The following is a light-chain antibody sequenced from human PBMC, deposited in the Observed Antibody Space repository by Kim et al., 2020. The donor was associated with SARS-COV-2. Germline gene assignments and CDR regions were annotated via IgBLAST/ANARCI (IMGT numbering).Light chain of an antibody. CDR3: VLYTGSGLWA. CDR2: NTN. V-gene: IGLV8-61*01. Sequence: GRTVTLTCCCSSGSVTTNNFPAWWQQTPGHAPRTLIYNTNSRSAGLPNLFSGSILGNNTGLTITGARGDDECDDCCVLYTGSGLWAFGGGTQLTVL. J-gene: IGLJ3*02. CDR1: SGSVTTNNF.